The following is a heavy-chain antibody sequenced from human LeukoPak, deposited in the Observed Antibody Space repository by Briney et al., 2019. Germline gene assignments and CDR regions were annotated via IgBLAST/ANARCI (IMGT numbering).Heavy chain of an antibody. CDR3: ARYEGRGIENWFDP. CDR1: GGSFSGYY. Sequence: SETLSLTCAVYGGSFSGYYWSWIRQPPGKGLEWIGSIYYSGSTYYNPSLKSRVTISVDTSKNQFSLKLSSVTAADTAVYYCARYEGRGIENWFDPWGQGTLVTVSS. D-gene: IGHD3-10*01. CDR2: IYYSGST. V-gene: IGHV4-34*01. J-gene: IGHJ5*02.